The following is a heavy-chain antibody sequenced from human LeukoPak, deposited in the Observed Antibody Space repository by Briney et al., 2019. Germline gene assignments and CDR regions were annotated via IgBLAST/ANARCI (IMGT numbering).Heavy chain of an antibody. D-gene: IGHD3-10*02. CDR1: GGSISTYY. J-gene: IGHJ4*02. Sequence: PSETLSLTCTVSGGSISTYYWSWIRQPPGKGLEWIGHIYNSGSTNYSPSLKSRVTISVDTSKNQFSLKLSSVTAADTAMYYCASTMFAFDYWGQGILVTVSS. CDR2: IYNSGST. CDR3: ASTMFAFDY. V-gene: IGHV4-59*01.